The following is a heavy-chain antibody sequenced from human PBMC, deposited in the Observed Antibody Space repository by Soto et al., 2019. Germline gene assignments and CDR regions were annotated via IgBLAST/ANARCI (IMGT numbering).Heavy chain of an antibody. CDR2: VYHTGST. V-gene: IGHV4-30-4*01. J-gene: IGHJ5*01. Sequence: SLSLSCPVSGGSISGDYYWNWIRQSPGKGLEWIVYVYHTGSTYHNPSLKSRGSISVDTSNNQFSLKLSSVTAADTAVYFYAREPYDITGNRIDSWGQGIQVTVYS. CDR3: AREPYDITGNRIDS. CDR1: GGSISGDYY. D-gene: IGHD3-22*01.